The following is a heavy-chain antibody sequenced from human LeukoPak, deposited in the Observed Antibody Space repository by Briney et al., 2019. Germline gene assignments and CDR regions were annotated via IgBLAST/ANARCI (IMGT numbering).Heavy chain of an antibody. V-gene: IGHV3-48*04. CDR3: ARDHRYAFDN. J-gene: IGHJ4*02. CDR1: GFTFSDYS. CDR2: VGISSDNT. D-gene: IGHD5-12*01. Sequence: GGSLRLSCAASGFTFSDYSMNWVRQAPGKGLEWISYVGISSDNTKYADSVKGRLTISGDSAKNSVFLQMNSLRVEDTAVYYCARDHRYAFDNWGQGTLVTVSS.